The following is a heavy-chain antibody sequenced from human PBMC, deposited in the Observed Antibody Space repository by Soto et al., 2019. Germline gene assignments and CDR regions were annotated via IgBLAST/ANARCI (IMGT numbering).Heavy chain of an antibody. CDR2: IYYSGST. J-gene: IGHJ5*02. CDR3: ARDPFPIDYDSGFDP. Sequence: KTXETLSLHFTVSGGSVSSGSYYWSWIRQPPGKVLEWIVYIYYSGSTNYNPSLKSRVTISVDTSKNQFSLKLSSVTAADTAVYYCARDPFPIDYDSGFDPWGQGTLVTVSS. D-gene: IGHD3-22*01. V-gene: IGHV4-61*01. CDR1: GGSVSSGSYY.